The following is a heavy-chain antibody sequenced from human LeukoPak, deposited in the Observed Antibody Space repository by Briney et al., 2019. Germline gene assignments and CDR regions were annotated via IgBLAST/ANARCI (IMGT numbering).Heavy chain of an antibody. J-gene: IGHJ4*02. CDR3: ARECCSGGVCYFDY. D-gene: IGHD2-15*01. CDR2: IDASGNT. Sequence: SETLSLTCTVSGGSISYYYWTWIRQPAGKGLEWIGRIDASGNTKYTPSLRSRVTLSIDTSGQQFSLKLSSVTAADTAVYFCARECCSGGVCYFDYWGRGTLVTVSS. V-gene: IGHV4-4*07. CDR1: GGSISYYY.